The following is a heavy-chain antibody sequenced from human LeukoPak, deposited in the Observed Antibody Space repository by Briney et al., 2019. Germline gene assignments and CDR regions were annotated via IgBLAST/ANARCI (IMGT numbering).Heavy chain of an antibody. Sequence: PSETLSLTCAVYGGSFSGYYWSWIRQPPGKGLEWIGEINHSGSTNYNPSLKSRVTISVHTSMNQLSLKLSSVSAADTAIYYCARDRVYCSSTSCPFDSWGQGTLVTVSS. V-gene: IGHV4-34*01. D-gene: IGHD2-2*01. J-gene: IGHJ4*02. CDR3: ARDRVYCSSTSCPFDS. CDR2: INHSGST. CDR1: GGSFSGYY.